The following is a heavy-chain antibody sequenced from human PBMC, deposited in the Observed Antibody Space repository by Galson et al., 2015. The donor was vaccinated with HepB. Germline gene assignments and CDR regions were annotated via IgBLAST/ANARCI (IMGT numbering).Heavy chain of an antibody. Sequence: SLRLSCAASGFTFSSYAMHWVRQAPGKGLEWVAVISYDGSNKYYADSVKGRFTISRDNSKNTLYLQMNSLRAEDTAVYYGYSGSYYPPTAFDIWGQGTMVTVSS. CDR3: YSGSYYPPTAFDI. V-gene: IGHV3-30-3*01. J-gene: IGHJ3*02. CDR1: GFTFSSYA. CDR2: ISYDGSNK. D-gene: IGHD1-26*01.